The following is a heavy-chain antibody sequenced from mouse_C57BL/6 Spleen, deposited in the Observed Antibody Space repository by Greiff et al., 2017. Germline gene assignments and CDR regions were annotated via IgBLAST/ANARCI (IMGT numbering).Heavy chain of an antibody. J-gene: IGHJ1*03. Sequence: QVQLQQPGAELVRPGSSVKLSCKASGYTFTSYWMHWVKQRPIQGLEWIGNIDPSDSATHYNQKFKDKATLTVDKSSSTAYMQLSSLTSEDSAVYYCARGDYGSGGYFEVWGTGTTVTVSS. CDR3: ARGDYGSGGYFEV. D-gene: IGHD1-1*01. CDR1: GYTFTSYW. CDR2: IDPSDSAT. V-gene: IGHV1-52*01.